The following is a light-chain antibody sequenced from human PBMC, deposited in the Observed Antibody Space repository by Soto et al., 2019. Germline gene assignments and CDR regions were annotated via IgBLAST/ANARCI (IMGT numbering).Light chain of an antibody. CDR1: QSIRNY. Sequence: DIQMTQSPSSVSASVGDRVTITCRASQSIRNYLNWYQQKPGKAPKLLIYAASSLSSGVPSRFSGSGSGTDFTLTISSLQPEDIATYSCQQGYSTPQTFGQGTKVDIK. CDR3: QQGYSTPQT. V-gene: IGKV1-39*01. CDR2: AAS. J-gene: IGKJ1*01.